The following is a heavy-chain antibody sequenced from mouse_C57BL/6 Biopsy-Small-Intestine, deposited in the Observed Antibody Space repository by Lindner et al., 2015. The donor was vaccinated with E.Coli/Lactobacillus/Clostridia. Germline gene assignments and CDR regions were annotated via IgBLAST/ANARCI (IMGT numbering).Heavy chain of an antibody. Sequence: VQLQESGAEVAKPGASVKLSCKASGYTFTNYWMHWVKQRPGQGLEWIGYINPSSGYTKYNQKFKDKATLTADKSSSTAYMQLSSLTSEDSAVYFCARVGMVTKGVFAYWGQGTLVTVSA. CDR1: GYTFTNYW. D-gene: IGHD2-3*01. CDR3: ARVGMVTKGVFAY. J-gene: IGHJ3*01. CDR2: INPSSGYT. V-gene: IGHV1-7*01.